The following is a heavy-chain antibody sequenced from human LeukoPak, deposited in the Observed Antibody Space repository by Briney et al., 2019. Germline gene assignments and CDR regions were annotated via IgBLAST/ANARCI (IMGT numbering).Heavy chain of an antibody. Sequence: GGSLRLSCAASGFTFSSYEMNWVRQAPGKGLEWVSYISSSGSTIYYADSVKGRFTISRDNAKNSLYLQMNNLRAEDTAVYYCARDSHHGSYFYYYYYMDVWGKGTTVTISS. D-gene: IGHD1-26*01. CDR3: ARDSHHGSYFYYYYYMDV. V-gene: IGHV3-48*03. J-gene: IGHJ6*03. CDR2: ISSSGSTI. CDR1: GFTFSSYE.